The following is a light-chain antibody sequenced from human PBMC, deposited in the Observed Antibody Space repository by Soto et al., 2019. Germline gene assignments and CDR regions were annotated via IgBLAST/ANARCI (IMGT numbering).Light chain of an antibody. V-gene: IGKV3-20*01. CDR1: QSVSSSY. CDR2: GAS. J-gene: IGKJ3*01. Sequence: EIVLTQSPGTLSLSPGERATLSCRASQSVSSSYLAWYQQKPGQAPRLLIYGASSRATGIPDRFSGSGSGTDFTLTIGRLEPEDFAVYYCQQYCSSPFTCGRGTKVDIK. CDR3: QQYCSSPFT.